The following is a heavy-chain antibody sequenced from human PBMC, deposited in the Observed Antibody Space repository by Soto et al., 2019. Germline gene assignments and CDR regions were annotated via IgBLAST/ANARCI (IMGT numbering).Heavy chain of an antibody. Sequence: EVQVLESGGDLVQPGGSLRLSCAASGFTFSTYAMSWVRQAPGKGLEGVSAIGPSGDITYYADSVKGRFTISRDNSKNTLFLQMSSLRAEDTAVYYCVAISRYSGWSGDYWGQGPLVTVSS. CDR1: GFTFSTYA. CDR2: IGPSGDIT. V-gene: IGHV3-23*01. CDR3: VAISRYSGWSGDY. J-gene: IGHJ4*02. D-gene: IGHD1-26*01.